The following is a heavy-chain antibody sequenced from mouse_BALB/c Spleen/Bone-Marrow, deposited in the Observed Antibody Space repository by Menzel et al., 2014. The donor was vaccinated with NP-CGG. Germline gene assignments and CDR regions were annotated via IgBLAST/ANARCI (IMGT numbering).Heavy chain of an antibody. CDR3: ARGYGTYWFTY. Sequence: EVQLQQSGPELVKPGASVKISCKTSGYTFTEYTMHWVKQRHGKSLEWIGGINPNNGGTNYNQKFKGKATMTVDKSSSSRHMGSRRLKSDDSAVYSSARGYGTYWFTYWGEGTLVTVSA. CDR2: INPNNGGT. CDR1: GYTFTEYT. D-gene: IGHD2-1*01. V-gene: IGHV1-18*01. J-gene: IGHJ3*01.